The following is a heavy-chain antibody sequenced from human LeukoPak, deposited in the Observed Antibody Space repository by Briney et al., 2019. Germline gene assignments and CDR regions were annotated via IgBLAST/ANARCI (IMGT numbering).Heavy chain of an antibody. CDR1: GFTFRDYA. D-gene: IGHD3-10*01. V-gene: IGHV3-23*01. J-gene: IGHJ4*02. CDR3: AKVLSKIYIYGPCDY. Sequence: GGSLRLSCAASGFTFRDYAMTWVRQAPGKGPEWVSPFSAGGNRTYYADSVKGRFIITRDNSKNNLYLQMNSLRAEDTAVYYCAKVLSKIYIYGPCDYWGQGSLVTVSS. CDR2: FSAGGNRT.